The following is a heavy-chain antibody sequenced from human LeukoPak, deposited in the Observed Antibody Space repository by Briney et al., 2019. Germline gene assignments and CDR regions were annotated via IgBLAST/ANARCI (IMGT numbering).Heavy chain of an antibody. CDR3: ARLTRLSTSPDRYYLDY. D-gene: IGHD6-6*01. V-gene: IGHV4-4*09. CDR1: GDSISSYY. CDR2: IYTSGGT. J-gene: IGHJ4*02. Sequence: PSETLSLTCTVFGDSISSYYWSWIRQPPGKGLEWIGYIYTSGGTNYIPSLKGRVTISIDTSKNQFSLKLSSVTAADSAVYYCARLTRLSTSPDRYYLDYWGQGTLVTVSS.